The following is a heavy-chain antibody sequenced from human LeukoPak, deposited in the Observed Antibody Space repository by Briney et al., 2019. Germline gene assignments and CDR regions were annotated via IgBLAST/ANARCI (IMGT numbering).Heavy chain of an antibody. CDR2: IWYDGSNK. Sequence: GGSLRLSCAASGFTFSSYGMHWVRQAPGKGLEWVAVIWYDGSNKYYADSVKGRFTISRDNSKNTLYLQMNSLRAEDTAVYYWAKNKGYSNVLVVFKTHYGMDVGGQGTTVTVPS. CDR1: GFTFSSYG. CDR3: AKNKGYSNVLVVFKTHYGMDV. D-gene: IGHD5-18*01. V-gene: IGHV3-33*06. J-gene: IGHJ6*02.